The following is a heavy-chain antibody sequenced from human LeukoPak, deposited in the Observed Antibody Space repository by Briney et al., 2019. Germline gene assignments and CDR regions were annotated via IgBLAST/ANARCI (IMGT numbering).Heavy chain of an antibody. CDR2: IYPSGST. Sequence: SQTLSLTCTVSGGSISSGTYYWSWIRQPAGKGLEWIGRIYPSGSTNYNPSLKSRVTISVDTSKNQFSLKLSSVTAADTAVYYCARDNNWNLYYFDYWGQGSLVTVSS. V-gene: IGHV4-61*02. J-gene: IGHJ4*02. CDR1: GGSISSGTYY. D-gene: IGHD1-20*01. CDR3: ARDNNWNLYYFDY.